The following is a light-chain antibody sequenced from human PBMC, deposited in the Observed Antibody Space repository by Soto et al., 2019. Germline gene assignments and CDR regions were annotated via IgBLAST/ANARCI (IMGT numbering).Light chain of an antibody. V-gene: IGLV2-14*03. Sequence: QSALTQPASVSGSPGQSITISCTGTISDVSGYNFVSWYQQYPGKAPKLMIYDVSNRPSGVSNRFSGSKSGNTASLTISGLQAEDEADYYCSSYTISNTYVFGAGTKVTVL. CDR3: SSYTISNTYV. J-gene: IGLJ1*01. CDR2: DVS. CDR1: ISDVSGYNF.